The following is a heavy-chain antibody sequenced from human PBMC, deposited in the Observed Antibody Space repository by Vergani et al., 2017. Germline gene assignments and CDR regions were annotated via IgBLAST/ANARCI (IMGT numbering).Heavy chain of an antibody. Sequence: QLQLQESGPGLVKPSATLSLTCTVSCGSFSSSIYNWGWIRQPPGKGLEWIGSINYSGRTYYNPSLKSRVTISVDTSKKQFSLKLSSVTAADTAVYYCARVLGYFGYGMDGWGQGTTVTVSS. CDR2: INYSGRT. CDR1: CGSFSSSIYN. J-gene: IGHJ6*02. D-gene: IGHD3-9*01. CDR3: ARVLGYFGYGMDG. V-gene: IGHV4-39*07.